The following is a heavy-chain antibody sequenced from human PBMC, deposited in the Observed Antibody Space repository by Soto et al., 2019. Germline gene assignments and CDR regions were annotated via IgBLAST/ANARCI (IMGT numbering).Heavy chain of an antibody. Sequence: PGGSLRLSCAASGFTFSSYSMNWGRHAPGKGLEWVAVISYDGSNKYYADSVKGRFTISRDNSKNTLYLQMNSLRAEDTAVYYCAKDSADYYDSPEWGQGTLLTVFS. D-gene: IGHD3-22*01. V-gene: IGHV3-30*18. CDR3: AKDSADYYDSPE. CDR2: ISYDGSNK. CDR1: GFTFSSYS. J-gene: IGHJ4*02.